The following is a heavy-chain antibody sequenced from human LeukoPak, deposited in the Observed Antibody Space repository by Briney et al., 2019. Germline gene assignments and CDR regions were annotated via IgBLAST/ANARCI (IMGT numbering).Heavy chain of an antibody. V-gene: IGHV1-8*03. Sequence: ASVKVSCKASGYTLSSYDINWVRQATGQGLEWMGWMNPNSGNTGYAQKFQGRVTITRNTSISTAYMELSSLRSEDTAVYYCARGPVAASYYYYMDVWGKGTTVTVSS. CDR1: GYTLSSYD. CDR3: ARGPVAASYYYYMDV. D-gene: IGHD2-15*01. J-gene: IGHJ6*03. CDR2: MNPNSGNT.